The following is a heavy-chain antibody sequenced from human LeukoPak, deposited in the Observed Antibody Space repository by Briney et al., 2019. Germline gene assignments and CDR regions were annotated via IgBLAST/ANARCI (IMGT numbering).Heavy chain of an antibody. CDR2: IYAGNSET. V-gene: IGHV5-51*01. Sequence: GESLRISCQTSGYSFNNFWIGWLRQMPGKGLEWMGIIYAGNSETRYSPPFQGQVTMSVDRSMNIAYLQWSSLKASDTAMYYCARDIAVSGLDFDFWGQGTLVTVSS. D-gene: IGHD6-19*01. CDR3: ARDIAVSGLDFDF. J-gene: IGHJ4*02. CDR1: GYSFNNFW.